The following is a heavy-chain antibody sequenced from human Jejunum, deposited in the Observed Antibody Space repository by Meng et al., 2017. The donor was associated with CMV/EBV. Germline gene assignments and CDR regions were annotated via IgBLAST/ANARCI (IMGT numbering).Heavy chain of an antibody. J-gene: IGHJ4*02. CDR1: GFIFDNYA. CDR3: LKGRKRGCGTFDY. D-gene: IGHD2-15*01. V-gene: IGHV3-43D*03. CDR2: IDCDGGST. Sequence: EVQLVESGGVVVQPGGSLRLSCTVSGFIFDNYAIHLVRQAPGNGLERVSLIDCDGGSTYYADSVKGRFTISRDNSKNSLYLQMNSLRPEDTALYCCLKGRKRGCGTFDYWVQGTLVTVSS.